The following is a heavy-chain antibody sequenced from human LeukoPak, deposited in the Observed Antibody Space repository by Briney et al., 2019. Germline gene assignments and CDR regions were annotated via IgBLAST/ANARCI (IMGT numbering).Heavy chain of an antibody. Sequence: SETLSLTCVVSGYSISSGYYWGWIRPPPGKGLEWIGSIYQSGSTYYNPSLKSRVTISLDTSKNQFSLKLSSVTAADTAVYYCARDVDCSSTSCYVFAFDIWGQGTMVTVSS. CDR2: IYQSGST. CDR1: GYSISSGYY. CDR3: ARDVDCSSTSCYVFAFDI. D-gene: IGHD2-2*01. V-gene: IGHV4-38-2*02. J-gene: IGHJ3*02.